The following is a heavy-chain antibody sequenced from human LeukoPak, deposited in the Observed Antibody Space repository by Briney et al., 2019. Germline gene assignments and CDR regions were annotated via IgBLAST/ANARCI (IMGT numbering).Heavy chain of an antibody. Sequence: GGSLRLSCAASGFTFGSYAMSWVRQAPGKGLAWVSSISGSGADTYYADSVKGRFTISRDNSKNTLYLQMNSLRAGDTAVYYCAKHYYDAFDIWGQGTMVTVSS. D-gene: IGHD3-22*01. J-gene: IGHJ3*02. CDR1: GFTFGSYA. CDR2: ISGSGADT. V-gene: IGHV3-23*01. CDR3: AKHYYDAFDI.